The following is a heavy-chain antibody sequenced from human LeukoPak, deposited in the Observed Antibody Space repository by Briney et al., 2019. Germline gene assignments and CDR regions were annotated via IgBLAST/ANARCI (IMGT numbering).Heavy chain of an antibody. V-gene: IGHV1-46*03. CDR3: ARGVNVVVPAAIDFDY. CDR1: GYTFTSYY. CDR2: INPSGGST. D-gene: IGHD2-2*01. J-gene: IGHJ4*02. Sequence: ASVKVSCKASGYTFTSYYMHWVRQAPGQGLEWMGIINPSGGSTSYAQKFQGRVTMTTDTSTSTVYMELSSLRSEDTAVYYCARGVNVVVPAAIDFDYWGQGTLVTVSS.